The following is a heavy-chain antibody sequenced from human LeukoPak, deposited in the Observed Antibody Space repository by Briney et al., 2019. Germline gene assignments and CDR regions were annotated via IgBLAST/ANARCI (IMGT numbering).Heavy chain of an antibody. CDR1: GFTVSSNY. CDR2: IYSGGST. V-gene: IGHV3-53*01. J-gene: IGHJ3*02. CDR3: AREMATMGEAFDI. Sequence: AGGSLRLSCAASGFTVSSNYMSWVRQAPGKGLEWVSVIYSGGSTYYADSVKGRFTISRDNSKNTLYLQMNSLRAEDTAVYYCAREMATMGEAFDIWGQGTMVTVSS. D-gene: IGHD5-24*01.